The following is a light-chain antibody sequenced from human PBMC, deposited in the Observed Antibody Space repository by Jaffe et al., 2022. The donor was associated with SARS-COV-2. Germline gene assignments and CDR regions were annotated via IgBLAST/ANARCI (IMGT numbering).Light chain of an antibody. CDR2: AAS. V-gene: IGKV3-20*01. CDR1: QSVSSNY. J-gene: IGKJ1*01. Sequence: EVVLTQSPGTLSLSPGERATLSCRASQSVSSNYLTWYRQKPGQAPRLLIYAASTRATGIPDRFSGSGSGTDFTLTISRLEPEDFALYYCQQYGSSPWTFGQGTKVEVK. CDR3: QQYGSSPWT.